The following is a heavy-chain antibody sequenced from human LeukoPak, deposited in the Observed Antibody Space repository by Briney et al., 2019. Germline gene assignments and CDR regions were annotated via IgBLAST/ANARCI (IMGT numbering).Heavy chain of an antibody. CDR3: AKDLQLMVVTASTFDY. J-gene: IGHJ4*02. CDR2: ISGSGGST. Sequence: PGGSLRLSCAASGFTFSSYAMSWVRQAPGKGLEWVSAISGSGGSTYYADSVKGRFTISRDNSKNTLYLQMNSLRAEDTAVYYCAKDLQLMVVTASTFDYWGQGTLVTVSS. D-gene: IGHD2-21*02. V-gene: IGHV3-23*01. CDR1: GFTFSSYA.